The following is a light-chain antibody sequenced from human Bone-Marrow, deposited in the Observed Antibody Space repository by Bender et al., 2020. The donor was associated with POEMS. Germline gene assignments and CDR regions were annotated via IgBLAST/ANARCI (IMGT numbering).Light chain of an antibody. Sequence: QSVLTQPPSVSGAQGQRVTISCTGSSPNIGAGYAVHWYQQLPGTAPKLLIFDNGNRPSGVPDRFSGSKSGDTASLSISGLQAEDEADYYCCSYPGTYTVFGGGTKLSVL. V-gene: IGLV1-40*01. CDR2: DNG. J-gene: IGLJ2*01. CDR1: SPNIGAGYA. CDR3: CSYPGTYTV.